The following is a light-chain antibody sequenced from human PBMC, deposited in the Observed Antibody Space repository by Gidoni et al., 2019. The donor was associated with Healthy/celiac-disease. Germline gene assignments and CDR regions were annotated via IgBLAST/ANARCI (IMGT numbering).Light chain of an antibody. CDR2: DAS. CDR1: QGISSA. Sequence: AIQLTQSPSYLSASVGDRVTITCRASQGISSALAWYQQTPGKAPKLLIYDASSLESGVPSRFSDSGSGTAFTLTVSSLQPEDFATYYCQQFHNYPFTFGRXTKVEIK. J-gene: IGKJ4*01. V-gene: IGKV1D-13*01. CDR3: QQFHNYPFT.